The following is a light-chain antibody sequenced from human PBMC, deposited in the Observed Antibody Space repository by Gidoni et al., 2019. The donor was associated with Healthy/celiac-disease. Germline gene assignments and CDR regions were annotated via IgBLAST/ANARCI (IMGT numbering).Light chain of an antibody. CDR2: EGS. J-gene: IGLJ1*01. CDR1: SIDVGSYNL. V-gene: IGLV2-23*01. Sequence: QSALTQPASVSGSPGQSITISCTGTSIDVGSYNLVSCYQTHPGKATKLMIYEGSKRPSGVSNRFSGSKSGNTASLTISGLQAEDEADYYCCSYAGSLYVFGTGTKVTVL. CDR3: CSYAGSLYV.